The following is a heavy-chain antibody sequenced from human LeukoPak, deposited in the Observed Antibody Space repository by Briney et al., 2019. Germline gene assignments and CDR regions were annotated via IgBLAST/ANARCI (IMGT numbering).Heavy chain of an antibody. CDR3: ARVPASGVVVPAAMRFAFDY. CDR1: GYTFTRYG. CDR2: ISVYNGNT. V-gene: IGHV1-18*01. J-gene: IGHJ4*02. Sequence: ASVKVSCKSSGYTFTRYGISWVRQAPGQGLEWMGWISVYNGNTEYGQKLQDRFTMTTDTSTSTAYMELRSLRSDDTAVYYCARVPASGVVVPAAMRFAFDYWGQGTLVTVSS. D-gene: IGHD2-2*01.